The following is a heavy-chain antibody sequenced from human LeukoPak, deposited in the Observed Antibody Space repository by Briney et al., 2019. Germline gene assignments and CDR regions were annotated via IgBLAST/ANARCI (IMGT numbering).Heavy chain of an antibody. J-gene: IGHJ2*01. V-gene: IGHV4-59*08. CDR1: GGSISSYY. CDR3: ARNWGGNWYFDL. CDR2: NYYSGST. D-gene: IGHD7-27*01. Sequence: SETLSLTCTVSGGSISSYYWSWIRQPPGKGLEWTGYNYYSGSTNYNPSLKSRVTISVDTSKNQFSLKLSSVTAADTAVYYCARNWGGNWYFDLWGRGTLVTVSS.